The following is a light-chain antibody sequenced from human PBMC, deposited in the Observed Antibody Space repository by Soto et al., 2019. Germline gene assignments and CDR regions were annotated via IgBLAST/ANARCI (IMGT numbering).Light chain of an antibody. CDR2: LNSDGSH. CDR1: SGHSNYV. CDR3: TTWDTGIRV. Sequence: QPVLTQSPSASASLGASVTLTCTLSSGHSNYVIAWHQQQPEQGPRYLMKLNSDGSHSKGDGIPDRFSGSSSGAERYLTISSLQSEDEADYYCTTWDTGIRVFGGGTKLTVL. V-gene: IGLV4-69*01. J-gene: IGLJ2*01.